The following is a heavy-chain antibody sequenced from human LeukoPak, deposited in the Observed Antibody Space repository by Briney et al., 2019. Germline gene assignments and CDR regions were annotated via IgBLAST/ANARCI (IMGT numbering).Heavy chain of an antibody. J-gene: IGHJ4*02. V-gene: IGHV3-21*01. CDR3: ARDSRAYCGGDCYSPFDY. Sequence: GGSLRLSCVASGCTFNTYAMNWVGQAPGKGVDWVSSISSSSTYIYYADSVKGRFTISRDNAKNSLYLQMNSLRAEDTAVYYCARDSRAYCGGDCYSPFDYWGQGTLVTVSS. D-gene: IGHD2-21*02. CDR1: GCTFNTYA. CDR2: ISSSSTYI.